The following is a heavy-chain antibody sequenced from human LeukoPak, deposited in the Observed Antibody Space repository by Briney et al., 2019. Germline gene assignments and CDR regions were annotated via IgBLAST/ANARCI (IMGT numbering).Heavy chain of an antibody. D-gene: IGHD3-22*01. J-gene: IGHJ4*02. CDR1: GFTFSIYG. V-gene: IGHV3-30*02. Sequence: GGSLTLSCAASGFTFSIYGIHWVRQGPGKGLEWVAFVRYDGSNKYYADSVKGRFTITRDNSKNTLYLQMNSLRPEDTAVYYCAKDAPQSYDTSGYYPDYWGQGTLVTVSS. CDR3: AKDAPQSYDTSGYYPDY. CDR2: VRYDGSNK.